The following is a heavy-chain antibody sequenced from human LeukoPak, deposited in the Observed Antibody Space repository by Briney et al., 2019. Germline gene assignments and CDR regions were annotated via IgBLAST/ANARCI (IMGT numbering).Heavy chain of an antibody. V-gene: IGHV4-34*01. CDR1: GGSFSGYY. CDR3: ARGLFRITMVRGVSYYYYGMDV. Sequence: SETLSLTCAVYGGSFSGYYWSWIRQPPGKGLEWIGEINHSGSTNYNPSLKSRVTISVDTSKNQFSLKLSSVTAADTAFYYCARGLFRITMVRGVSYYYYGMDVWGQGTTVTVSS. CDR2: INHSGST. J-gene: IGHJ6*02. D-gene: IGHD3-10*01.